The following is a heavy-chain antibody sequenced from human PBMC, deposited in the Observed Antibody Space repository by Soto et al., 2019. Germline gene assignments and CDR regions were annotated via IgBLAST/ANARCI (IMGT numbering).Heavy chain of an antibody. CDR2: IYYSGST. CDR1: GGSISSSSYY. D-gene: IGHD2-15*01. Sequence: LETLFLPLTVAGGSISSSSYYRSWIRQPPGKGLEWIGSIYYSGSTYYNLSLKSRVTISVDTSKNQFSLKLSSVTAADTAVYYCARHGSRYCSGGSCYGSPAWGQGTLVTVSS. V-gene: IGHV4-39*01. CDR3: ARHGSRYCSGGSCYGSPA. J-gene: IGHJ5*02.